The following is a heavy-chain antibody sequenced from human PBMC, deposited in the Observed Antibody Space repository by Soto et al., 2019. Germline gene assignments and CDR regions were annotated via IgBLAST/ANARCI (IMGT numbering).Heavy chain of an antibody. CDR3: ARTQAYDTSTDYILDY. V-gene: IGHV1-18*01. CDR1: GYSYSSFG. Sequence: GASVTVSCKSSGYSYSSFGTSWVRQAPGQGLEWIGWISAYSYRTMYTQKFQGRITVTTDTSTSTAYMELRSLRSDDTAIYYCARTQAYDTSTDYILDYWGQGTLVTVSS. D-gene: IGHD4-4*01. CDR2: ISAYSYRT. J-gene: IGHJ4*02.